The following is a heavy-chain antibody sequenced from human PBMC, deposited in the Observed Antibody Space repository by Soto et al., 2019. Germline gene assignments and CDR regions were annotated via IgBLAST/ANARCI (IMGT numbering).Heavy chain of an antibody. CDR2: IIPIFGTA. V-gene: IGHV1-69*01. D-gene: IGHD6-13*01. J-gene: IGHJ6*02. CDR1: GGTFSSYA. Sequence: QVQLVQSGAEVKKPGSSVKVSCKASGGTFSSYAISWVRQAPGQGLEWMGGIIPIFGTANYAQKFQGRVTITADESTSKAYMELSSLRSEDTAVYYCARDEQQLVSLYYYYYGMDVWGQGTTVTVSS. CDR3: ARDEQQLVSLYYYYYGMDV.